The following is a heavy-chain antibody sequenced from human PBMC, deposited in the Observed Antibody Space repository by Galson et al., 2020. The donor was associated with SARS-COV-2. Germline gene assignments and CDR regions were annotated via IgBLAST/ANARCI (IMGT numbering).Heavy chain of an antibody. CDR3: AKETPGWYFDY. CDR1: GFTFSSYG. Sequence: LSLTCAASGFTFSSYGMHWVRQAPGKGLEWVAVISYDGSNKYYADSVKGRFTISRDNSKNTLYLQMNSLRAEDTAVYYCAKETPGWYFDYWGQGTLVTVSS. CDR2: ISYDGSNK. J-gene: IGHJ4*02. V-gene: IGHV3-30*18. D-gene: IGHD2-15*01.